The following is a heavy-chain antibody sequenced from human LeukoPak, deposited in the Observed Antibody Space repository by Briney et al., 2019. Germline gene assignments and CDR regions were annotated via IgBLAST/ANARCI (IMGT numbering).Heavy chain of an antibody. CDR1: RGTFISYA. V-gene: IGHV1-69*05. Sequence: SVKVSCKASRGTFISYAISWVRQAPGQGLEWMGRIIPIFGTANYAQKFQGRVTITTDESTSTTYMELSSLRSEDTAVYYCARGITMMDYWGQGTLVTVSS. D-gene: IGHD3-22*01. J-gene: IGHJ4*02. CDR3: ARGITMMDY. CDR2: IIPIFGTA.